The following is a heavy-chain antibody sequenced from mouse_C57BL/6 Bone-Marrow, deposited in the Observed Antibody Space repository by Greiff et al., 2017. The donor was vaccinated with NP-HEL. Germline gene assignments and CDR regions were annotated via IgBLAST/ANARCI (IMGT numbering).Heavy chain of an antibody. Sequence: VQLQQSGPELVKPGASVKISCKASGYSFTDYNMNWVKQSNGKSLEWIGVINPNYGTTSYNQKFKGKATLTADQSSSTAYMQLNSLTSEDSAVYYFAICAGNCVYFDYWGQGTTLTVSS. J-gene: IGHJ2*01. CDR1: GYSFTDYN. D-gene: IGHD4-1*01. CDR3: AICAGNCVYFDY. V-gene: IGHV1-39*01. CDR2: INPNYGTT.